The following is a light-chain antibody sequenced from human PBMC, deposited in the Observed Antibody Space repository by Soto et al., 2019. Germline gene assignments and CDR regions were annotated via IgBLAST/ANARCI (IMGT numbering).Light chain of an antibody. CDR1: QSIRGW. Sequence: IQMTQSPSTLPASVGDRVTITCRASQSIRGWLAWYQQKPGKAPSLLIYDGSSLQSGVPSRFSGRGSGTLFTLTISSLQPNDFASYYCQQYDTYPHAFGQGTKLHIK. V-gene: IGKV1-5*01. CDR3: QQYDTYPHA. J-gene: IGKJ2*01. CDR2: DGS.